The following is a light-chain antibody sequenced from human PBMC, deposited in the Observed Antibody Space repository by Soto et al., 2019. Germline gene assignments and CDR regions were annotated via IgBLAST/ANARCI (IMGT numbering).Light chain of an antibody. CDR3: SSYTRSNTHV. J-gene: IGLJ1*01. CDR1: SSDVGSYSR. CDR2: EVS. Sequence: QSALTQPPSVSGSPGQSVTISCTGTSSDVGSYSRVSWYQQPPGTAPKLMIYEVSNRPSGVPDRFSGSKSGNTASLTISGLQPDDEDDYYSSSYTRSNTHVFGTGTKLTVL. V-gene: IGLV2-18*02.